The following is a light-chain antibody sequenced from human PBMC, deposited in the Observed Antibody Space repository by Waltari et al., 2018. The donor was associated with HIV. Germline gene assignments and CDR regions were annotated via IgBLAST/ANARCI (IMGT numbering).Light chain of an antibody. CDR2: WAS. CDR3: QQYYSTPYT. CDR1: QSVLYSSNNKNY. V-gene: IGKV4-1*01. J-gene: IGKJ2*01. Sequence: DIVMTQSPASLPVFLGERATINCKSSQSVLYSSNNKNYLAWYQQKAGQPPKLLIYWASTRESGVPDRFSASGSGTDFSLTISSLQAEDVAVYYCQQYYSTPYTFGQGTKLEIK.